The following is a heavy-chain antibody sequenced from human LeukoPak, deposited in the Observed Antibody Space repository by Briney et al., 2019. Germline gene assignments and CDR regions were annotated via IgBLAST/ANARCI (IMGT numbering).Heavy chain of an antibody. CDR2: IYSGGST. CDR1: GFTVSSNY. D-gene: IGHD3-3*01. Sequence: GGSLRLSCAASGFTVSSNYMSWVRQAPGKGLEWVSVIYSGGSTYYADSVKGRFTISRGNSKNTLYLQMNSLRAEDTAVYYCARWRSGYPFDYWGQGTLVTVSS. CDR3: ARWRSGYPFDY. J-gene: IGHJ4*02. V-gene: IGHV3-53*01.